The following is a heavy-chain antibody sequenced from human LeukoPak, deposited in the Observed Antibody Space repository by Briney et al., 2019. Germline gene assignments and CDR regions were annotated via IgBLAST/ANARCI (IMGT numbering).Heavy chain of an antibody. CDR2: ISSSGSTI. D-gene: IGHD5-18*01. J-gene: IGHJ4*02. V-gene: IGHV3-11*04. Sequence: GGSLRLSCAASGFTFSNYAMSWVRQAPGKGLEWVSYISSSGSTIYYADSVKGRFTISRDNAKNSLYLQMNSLRAEDTAVYYCARDLNEVVTAFDYWGQGTLVTVSS. CDR3: ARDLNEVVTAFDY. CDR1: GFTFSNYA.